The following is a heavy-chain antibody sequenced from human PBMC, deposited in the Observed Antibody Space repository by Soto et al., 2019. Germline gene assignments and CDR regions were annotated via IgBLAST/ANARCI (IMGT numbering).Heavy chain of an antibody. CDR2: IYHTGNA. J-gene: IGHJ4*02. CDR3: ARVSPSYSTGWYYFDY. V-gene: IGHV4-39*07. CDR1: GDSISNSRFY. D-gene: IGHD6-19*01. Sequence: LTCSVSGDSISNSRFYLAWIRQPPGEGLEWIGSIYHTGNAYYNPSLKSRVTIFVDTSKNQFSLKVNSVTAADTAVYYCARVSPSYSTGWYYFDYWGQRTLVTVSS.